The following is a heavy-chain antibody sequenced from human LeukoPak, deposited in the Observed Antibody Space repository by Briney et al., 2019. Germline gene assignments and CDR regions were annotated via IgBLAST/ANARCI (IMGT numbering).Heavy chain of an antibody. D-gene: IGHD1-1*01. CDR1: GFTFSDYY. J-gene: IGHJ4*02. V-gene: IGHV3-11*04. CDR2: ISSSGSTI. CDR3: ARRSYWNDVLDY. Sequence: GALRLSCAASGFTFSDYYMSWIRQAPGKGLEWVSYISSSGSTIYYADSVKGRFTISRDNTKNSLYLQMNSLRAEDTAVYYCARRSYWNDVLDYWGQGTLVTVSS.